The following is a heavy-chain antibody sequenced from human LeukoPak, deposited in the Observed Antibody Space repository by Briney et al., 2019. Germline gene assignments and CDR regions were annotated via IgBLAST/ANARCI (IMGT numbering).Heavy chain of an antibody. D-gene: IGHD2-21*01. CDR2: IYTSGST. V-gene: IGHV4-4*07. J-gene: IGHJ6*03. Sequence: PSETLSLTCTVSGGSISSYYWSWIRQPAGKGLEWIGRIYTSGSTNYNPSLKSRVTMSVDTSKNQFSLKLSSVTAADTAVYYCAREAYFWSVPYYYYMDVWGKGTTVTISS. CDR3: AREAYFWSVPYYYYMDV. CDR1: GGSISSYY.